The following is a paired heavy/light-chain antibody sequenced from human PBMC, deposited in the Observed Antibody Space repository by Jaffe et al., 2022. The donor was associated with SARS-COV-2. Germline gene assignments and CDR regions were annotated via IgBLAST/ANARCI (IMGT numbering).Heavy chain of an antibody. D-gene: IGHD2-21*01. V-gene: IGHV1-8*01. J-gene: IGHJ4*02. CDR3: ARGLFVHTGPPGY. CDR1: GYTFTSYD. CDR2: MNPDSGNT. Sequence: QVQLVQSGAEVKKPGASVKVSCKASGYTFTSYDINWVRQATGQGLEWMGWMNPDSGNTAYSQKFQGRVTMTRDTSISTAYMELSSLRSEDTAVYFCARGLFVHTGPPGYWGQGTVVTVSS.
Light chain of an antibody. CDR1: QSISSW. J-gene: IGKJ3*01. V-gene: IGKV1-5*03. Sequence: DIQMTQSPSTLSASVGDRVTITCRASQSISSWLAWYQQKPGTAPMVLIYEASSLESGVPSRFSGSGSGTEFTLTISSLQPDDFATYYCQHYTTYSLTFGPGTKVEI. CDR2: EAS. CDR3: QHYTTYSLT.